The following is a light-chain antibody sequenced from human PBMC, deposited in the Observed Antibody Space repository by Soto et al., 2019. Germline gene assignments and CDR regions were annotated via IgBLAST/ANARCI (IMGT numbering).Light chain of an antibody. J-gene: IGLJ1*01. CDR2: EDS. Sequence: QSALTQPPSASGSPGQSVTISCTGTSSDVGGYNYVSWYQQHPGKAPKLMIYEDSKRPSGVPDRFSGSKSGNTASLTVSGLQAEDEADYYCSSYAGSNKVFGTGTKLTVL. V-gene: IGLV2-8*01. CDR1: SSDVGGYNY. CDR3: SSYAGSNKV.